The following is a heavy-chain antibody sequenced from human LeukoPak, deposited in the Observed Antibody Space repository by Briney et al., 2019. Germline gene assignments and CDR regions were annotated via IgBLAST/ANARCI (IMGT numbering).Heavy chain of an antibody. V-gene: IGHV4-59*01. Sequence: PSETLSLTCTVSGGSISSYYWSWIRQPPGKGLEGIGYIYYSGSTNYNPSLKSRVTISVDTSKNQFSLKLSSVTAADTAVYYCARGWAYDILAPSWYFDLWGRGTLVTVSS. CDR1: GGSISSYY. CDR2: IYYSGST. D-gene: IGHD3-9*01. CDR3: ARGWAYDILAPSWYFDL. J-gene: IGHJ2*01.